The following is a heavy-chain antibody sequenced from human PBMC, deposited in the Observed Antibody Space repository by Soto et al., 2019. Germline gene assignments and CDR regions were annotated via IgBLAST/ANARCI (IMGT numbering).Heavy chain of an antibody. CDR1: GDSIISSDFY. V-gene: IGHV4-39*01. CDR2: IFYLGSS. J-gene: IGHJ5*02. Sequence: SETLSLTCTVSGDSIISSDFYGGWVRQPPGKGLEWIGSIFYLGSSYYNPSLKSRVTMSVDTSKNQFSLRLRSVTAADTALYFCARHSLALRKNNWFDPWGQGLMVT. D-gene: IGHD3-3*02. CDR3: ARHSLALRKNNWFDP.